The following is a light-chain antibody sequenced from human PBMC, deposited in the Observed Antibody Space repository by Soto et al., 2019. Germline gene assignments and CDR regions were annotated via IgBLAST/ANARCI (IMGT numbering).Light chain of an antibody. CDR1: QGISIW. V-gene: IGKV1-12*01. CDR3: QQANSSPLT. CDR2: AAS. J-gene: IGKJ4*01. Sequence: DIQMTQSPSSVSASVGDRVTITCRASQGISIWLAWYQQKPGKAPKLLIYAASSLQSGVPSRFSGSGSGTDFTLTINSLKPEDIATYYMQQANSSPLTTGGGTKVDIK.